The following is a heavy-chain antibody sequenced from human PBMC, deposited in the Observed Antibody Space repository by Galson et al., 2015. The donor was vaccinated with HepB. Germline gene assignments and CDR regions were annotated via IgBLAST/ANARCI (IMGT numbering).Heavy chain of an antibody. J-gene: IGHJ4*02. V-gene: IGHV1-3*01. Sequence: SVKVSCKASGYTFTRYAMHWVRQAPGQRLEWMGWINAGNGNTKYSQKFQDRVTITRDTSATTAYMELSSLRFEDTAVYYCARDPRGDLFDYWGQGTLVTVSS. CDR3: ARDPRGDLFDY. CDR2: INAGNGNT. CDR1: GYTFTRYA.